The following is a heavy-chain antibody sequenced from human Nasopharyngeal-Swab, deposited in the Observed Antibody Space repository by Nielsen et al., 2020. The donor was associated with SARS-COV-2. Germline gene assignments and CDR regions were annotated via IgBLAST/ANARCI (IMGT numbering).Heavy chain of an antibody. CDR3: ARGGRHGCSSANRPCAIDV. CDR2: TRHSGSG. J-gene: IGHJ6*02. Sequence: WIRQPPGKGLEWIGETRHSGSGNYKPSLNSRVSMSVDASKNQFSLKLDSLTAADTAVYYCARGGRHGCSSANRPCAIDVWGQGATVTVSS. D-gene: IGHD2-2*01. V-gene: IGHV4-34*01.